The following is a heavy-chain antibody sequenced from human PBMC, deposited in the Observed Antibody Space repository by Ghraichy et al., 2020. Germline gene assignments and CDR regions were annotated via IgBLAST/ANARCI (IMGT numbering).Heavy chain of an antibody. D-gene: IGHD1-26*01. CDR3: ARECSVVGPSCGFDP. V-gene: IGHV4-59*01. CDR1: GGSISSYY. Sequence: SETLSLTCTVSGGSISSYYWSWIRQPPGKGLEWIGYIYHSGSTNYNPSLRSRVTMSVDTSKNQFSMKLTSLTAADTAVYYCARECSVVGPSCGFDPWGQGTLVTVSS. J-gene: IGHJ5*02. CDR2: IYHSGST.